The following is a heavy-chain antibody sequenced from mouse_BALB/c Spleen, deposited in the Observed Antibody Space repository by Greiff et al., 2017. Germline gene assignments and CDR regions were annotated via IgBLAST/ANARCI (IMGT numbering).Heavy chain of an antibody. Sequence: VQLQQSGAELMKPGASVKISCKATGYTFSSYWIEWVKQRPGHGLEWIGEILPGSGSTNYNEKFKGKATFTADTSSNTAYMQLSSLTSEDSAVYYCARGAYYRYDAWFAYWGQGTLVTVSA. J-gene: IGHJ3*01. D-gene: IGHD2-14*01. CDR1: GYTFSSYW. V-gene: IGHV1-9*01. CDR2: ILPGSGST. CDR3: ARGAYYRYDAWFAY.